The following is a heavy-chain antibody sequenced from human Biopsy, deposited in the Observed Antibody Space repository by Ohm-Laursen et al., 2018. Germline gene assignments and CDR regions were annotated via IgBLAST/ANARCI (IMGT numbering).Heavy chain of an antibody. J-gene: IGHJ4*02. V-gene: IGHV3-72*01. D-gene: IGHD2-2*01. CDR1: GFTFSDHY. CDR2: TRNKANSYTT. CDR3: ATDSSTPLSY. Sequence: SLRLSCTASGFTFSDHYMDWVRQAPGTGLEWVARTRNKANSYTTEYAATVKGRFTISRDDSKNSLYLQMNSLKTEDTAVYYCATDSSTPLSYWGQGTLVTVSS.